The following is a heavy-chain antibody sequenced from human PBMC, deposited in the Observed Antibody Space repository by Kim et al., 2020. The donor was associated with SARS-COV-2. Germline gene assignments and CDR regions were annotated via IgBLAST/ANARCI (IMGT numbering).Heavy chain of an antibody. Sequence: GGSLRLSCAASGFTFSSYSMNWVRQAPGKGLEWVSSISSSSSYIYYADSVKGRFTISRDNAKNSLYLQMNSLRAKDTAVYYCARNLVGATTYYYYYGMDVWGQGTTVTVSS. CDR3: ARNLVGATTYYYYYGMDV. CDR1: GFTFSSYS. D-gene: IGHD1-26*01. J-gene: IGHJ6*02. V-gene: IGHV3-21*01. CDR2: ISSSSSYI.